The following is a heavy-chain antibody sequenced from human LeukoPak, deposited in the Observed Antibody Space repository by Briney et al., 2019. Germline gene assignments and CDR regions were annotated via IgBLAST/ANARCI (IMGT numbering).Heavy chain of an antibody. V-gene: IGHV1-2*06. CDR3: ARAEYSSLAFDY. Sequence: ASVKVSCKASGYTFTGYYMHWVRQAPGQGLEWMGRINPNGGGTNYAQNFQGRVTMTRDTSISTADMELSRLRSDDTPVFYCARAEYSSLAFDYWGQRTLVTVSS. D-gene: IGHD6-6*01. J-gene: IGHJ4*02. CDR1: GYTFTGYY. CDR2: INPNGGGT.